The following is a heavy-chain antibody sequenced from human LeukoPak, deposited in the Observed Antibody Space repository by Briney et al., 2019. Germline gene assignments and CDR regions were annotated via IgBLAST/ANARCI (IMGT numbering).Heavy chain of an antibody. CDR1: GGSISSYY. J-gene: IGHJ6*03. CDR3: ARDRGDGYKNSVSIYYYYYMDV. CDR2: IYYSGST. V-gene: IGHV4-59*01. Sequence: SETLSLTCTVSGGSISSYYWSWIRQPPGKGLEWIGYIYYSGSTYYNPSLKSRVTISVDTSKNQFSLKLSSVTAADTAVYYCARDRGDGYKNSVSIYYYYYMDVWGKGTTVTVSS. D-gene: IGHD5-24*01.